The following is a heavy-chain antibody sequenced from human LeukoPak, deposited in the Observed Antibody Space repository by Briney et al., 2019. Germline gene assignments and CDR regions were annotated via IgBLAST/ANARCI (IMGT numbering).Heavy chain of an antibody. CDR2: ISGSGGST. D-gene: IGHD1-26*01. J-gene: IGHJ3*02. Sequence: PGGSLRLSCAASGLTFSSYAMSWVRQAPGKGLEWVSAISGSGGSTYYADSVKGRFTISRDNSKNTLYLQMNSLRAEDTAVYYCALSEGWSGSYSGGRRDAFDIWGQGTMVTVSS. V-gene: IGHV3-23*01. CDR3: ALSEGWSGSYSGGRRDAFDI. CDR1: GLTFSSYA.